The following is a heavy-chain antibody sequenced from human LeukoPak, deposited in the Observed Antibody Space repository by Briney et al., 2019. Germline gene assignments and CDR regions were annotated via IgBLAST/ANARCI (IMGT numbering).Heavy chain of an antibody. CDR2: IHYSVTT. J-gene: IGHJ4*02. V-gene: IGHV4-61*08. CDR1: GDSVSSGGYF. D-gene: IGHD7-27*01. CDR3: ARWGTY. Sequence: PSETLSLTCTVSGDSVSSGGYFWTWVRQPPGKGLEWIGHIHYSVTTNYNPSLKSRVTMSLDTSKNQFSLKLTSVTAADTAIYFCARWGTYWGQGILVTVSS.